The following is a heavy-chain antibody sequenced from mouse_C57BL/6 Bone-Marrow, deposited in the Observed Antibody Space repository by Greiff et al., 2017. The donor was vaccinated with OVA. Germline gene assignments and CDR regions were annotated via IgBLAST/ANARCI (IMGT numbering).Heavy chain of an antibody. CDR3: ARVAYYSDY. CDR2: ISDGGSYT. Sequence: EVKLVESGGGLVKPGGSLKLSCAASGFTFSSYAMSWVRQTPEKRLEWVATISDGGSYTYYPDNVKGRFTISRDNAKNNLYLQMSHLKSEDTAMYYCARVAYYSDYWGQGTTLTVSS. D-gene: IGHD2-12*01. J-gene: IGHJ2*01. CDR1: GFTFSSYA. V-gene: IGHV5-4*03.